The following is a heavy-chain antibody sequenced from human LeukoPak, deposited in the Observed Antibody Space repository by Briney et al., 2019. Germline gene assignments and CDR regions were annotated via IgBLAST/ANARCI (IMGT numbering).Heavy chain of an antibody. CDR2: IYPGDSDT. Sequence: GESLKISCKGSGYIFTTNWIGWVRQMPGKGLEWMGIIYPGDSDTRYSPSFQGQVTISADKSINTAYLQWSSLKASDTAMYYCARRRDSSGYEGALDIWGQGTMVTVSS. V-gene: IGHV5-51*01. J-gene: IGHJ3*02. CDR1: GYIFTTNW. D-gene: IGHD3-22*01. CDR3: ARRRDSSGYEGALDI.